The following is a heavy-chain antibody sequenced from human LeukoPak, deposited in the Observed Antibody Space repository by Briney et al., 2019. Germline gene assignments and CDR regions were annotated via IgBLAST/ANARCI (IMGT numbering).Heavy chain of an antibody. V-gene: IGHV3-9*01. CDR1: GFTFGDFA. D-gene: IGHD6-13*01. CDR3: AKDIAAGYSSRGFDY. J-gene: IGHJ4*02. CDR2: ISWNSGSV. Sequence: PGGSLRLSCGAFGFTFGDFAIHWVRQAPGKGLEWVSGISWNSGSVGYADSVKGRFTISRDNAKNSLYLQMSSLRAEDTALYYCAKDIAAGYSSRGFDYWGQGTLVTVSA.